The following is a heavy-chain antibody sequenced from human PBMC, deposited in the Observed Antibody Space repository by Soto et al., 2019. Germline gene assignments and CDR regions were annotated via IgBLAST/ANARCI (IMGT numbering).Heavy chain of an antibody. CDR1: GGTFSSYT. CDR2: IIPVLGLP. V-gene: IGHV1-69*08. D-gene: IGHD2-2*01. CDR3: ARDRCSSTHCARGYWYFDL. J-gene: IGHJ2*01. Sequence: QVQLVQSGAEVKKPGSSVKVSCKASGGTFSSYTISWVRQAPGQGLEWMGRIIPVLGLPNYAQKFQGRVTITAEKSTSTAYMELSSLRSEDTAVYYCARDRCSSTHCARGYWYFDLWGRGTLVTVTS.